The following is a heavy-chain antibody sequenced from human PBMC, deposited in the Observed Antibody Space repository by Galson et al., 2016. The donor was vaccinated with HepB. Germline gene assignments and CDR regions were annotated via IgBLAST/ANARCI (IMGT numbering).Heavy chain of an antibody. D-gene: IGHD3-16*01. CDR3: ARDSAWGYSDY. CDR2: LSYDETKT. J-gene: IGHJ4*02. V-gene: IGHV3-30-3*01. CDR1: GFSFRNYA. Sequence: SLRLSCAASGFSFRNYAMHWVRQAPGKGQDWVAVLSYDETKTYYADSVKGRFTVSRDNSKYTLYLQMNSLRPEDTAVYYCARDSAWGYSDYWGQGTLVTVSS.